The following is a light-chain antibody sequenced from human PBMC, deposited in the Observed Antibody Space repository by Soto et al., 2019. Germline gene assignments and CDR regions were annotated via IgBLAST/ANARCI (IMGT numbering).Light chain of an antibody. CDR1: QSITSS. J-gene: IGKJ1*01. CDR2: DAS. Sequence: EIGLSQSPATLSLSPGERATLSCRASQSITSSLAWYQQKPGQAPRLLIYDASNRATGIPIRFSGSGSGTDFTLTISSLDPEDFAVYYCQQRSNWPGTFGQGPRWIS. V-gene: IGKV3-11*01. CDR3: QQRSNWPGT.